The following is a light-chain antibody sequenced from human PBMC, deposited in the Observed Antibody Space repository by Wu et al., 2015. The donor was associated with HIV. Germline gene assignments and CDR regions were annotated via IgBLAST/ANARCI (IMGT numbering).Light chain of an antibody. V-gene: IGKV1D-13*01. CDR3: QQFNNYPLT. CDR2: DAS. J-gene: IGKJ4*01. Sequence: AIQLTQSPFSLSPSVGDRVTITCRASQDISSALAWYQQKPGKPPKLLIYDASSLESGVPSRFSGSGSGTDFTLTIISLQPEDFATYYCQQFNNYPLTFGGGTKVEIK. CDR1: QDISSA.